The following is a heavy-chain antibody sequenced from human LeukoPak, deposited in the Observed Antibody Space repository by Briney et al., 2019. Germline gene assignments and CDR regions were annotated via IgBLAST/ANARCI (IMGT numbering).Heavy chain of an antibody. CDR3: ARDDYGDYRNYFDY. Sequence: GGSLRLSCAASGFTFSSYSMNWARQAPGRGLEWVSYISSSSSTIYYAGSVKRRFTISRDNAKNSLYLQMNSLRAEDTAVYYCARDDYGDYRNYFDYWGQGTLVTVSS. V-gene: IGHV3-48*01. J-gene: IGHJ4*02. CDR2: ISSSSSTI. D-gene: IGHD4-17*01. CDR1: GFTFSSYS.